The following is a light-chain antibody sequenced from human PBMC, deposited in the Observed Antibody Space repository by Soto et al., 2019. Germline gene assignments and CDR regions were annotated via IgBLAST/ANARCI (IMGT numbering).Light chain of an antibody. V-gene: IGKV3-20*01. Sequence: EIVLTQSPDTLSLSPGERATLSCRTSEPIRNTYVAWYQQKPGQAPRLLIYGASSRAIGIPDRFSGSGSGTYFTLTISRLEPEDFALYYCQQYADSPLTFGGGTKVDIK. CDR3: QQYADSPLT. CDR2: GAS. CDR1: EPIRNTY. J-gene: IGKJ4*01.